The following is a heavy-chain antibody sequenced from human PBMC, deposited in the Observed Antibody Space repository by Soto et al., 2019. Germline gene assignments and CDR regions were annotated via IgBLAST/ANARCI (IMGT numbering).Heavy chain of an antibody. CDR1: GGSVSSGSYY. D-gene: IGHD5-18*01. Sequence: QVQLQESGPGLVKPSETLSLTCTVSGGSVSSGSYYWSWIRQPPGKGLEWIGYIYYSGSTNYNPSLKRRVTISVDTSKNQFSLKLSSVTAADTAVYYCARDSVVTAMVKSGLDYWGQGTLVTVSS. J-gene: IGHJ4*02. CDR3: ARDSVVTAMVKSGLDY. V-gene: IGHV4-61*01. CDR2: IYYSGST.